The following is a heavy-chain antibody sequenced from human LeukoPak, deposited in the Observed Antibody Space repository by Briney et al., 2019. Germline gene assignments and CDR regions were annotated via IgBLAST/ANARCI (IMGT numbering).Heavy chain of an antibody. D-gene: IGHD1-26*01. CDR3: ARHEYSGSYYGLSWFDP. V-gene: IGHV4-39*01. CDR2: IYYRGST. Sequence: SETLSLTCTVSGGSISSSGYYWGWIRQPPGKGLEWIASIYYRGSTYYNPSLKSRVTISVDTSKDQLSLKLSSLTAADTAVYYCARHEYSGSYYGLSWFDPWGQGTLVTVSS. CDR1: GGSISSSGYY. J-gene: IGHJ5*02.